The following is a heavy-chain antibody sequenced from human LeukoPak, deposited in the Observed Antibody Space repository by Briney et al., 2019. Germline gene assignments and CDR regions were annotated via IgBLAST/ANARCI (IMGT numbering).Heavy chain of an antibody. Sequence: SETLSLTCAVYGGSFSGYYWSWIRQPPGKGLGWIGEINHSGSTNYNPSLKSRVTISVDTSKSQFSLQLRSVTAADTAVYYCARLPAHYCSSTSCDDSWFDPWGQGTLVTVSS. V-gene: IGHV4-34*01. CDR3: ARLPAHYCSSTSCDDSWFDP. CDR2: INHSGST. J-gene: IGHJ5*02. D-gene: IGHD2-2*01. CDR1: GGSFSGYY.